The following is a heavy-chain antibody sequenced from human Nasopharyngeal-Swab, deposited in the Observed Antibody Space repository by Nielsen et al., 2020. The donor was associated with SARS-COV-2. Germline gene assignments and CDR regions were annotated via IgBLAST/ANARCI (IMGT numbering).Heavy chain of an antibody. J-gene: IGHJ5*02. Sequence: ASVKVYCRASGYTFISYVMHWVRKAPGQRLEWMGWINAGNGNTKYSQKFQGRVTITRDTSASTAYMELSSLRSEDTAVYYCARDTMGVLLWFGETGGHAPLYDPWGQGTLVTVSS. CDR3: ARDTMGVLLWFGETGGHAPLYDP. CDR2: INAGNGNT. CDR1: GYTFISYV. V-gene: IGHV1-3*01. D-gene: IGHD3-10*01.